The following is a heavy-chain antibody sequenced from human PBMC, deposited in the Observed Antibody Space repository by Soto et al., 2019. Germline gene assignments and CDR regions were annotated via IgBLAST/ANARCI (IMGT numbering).Heavy chain of an antibody. CDR2: ISYDGSNK. Sequence: SLRLSCAASGFTFSSYGMHWVRQAPGKGLEWVALISYDGSNKYYADSVKGRFTISRDNSENTLHLQMNSLRAEDTAVYYCAKDEQWLETSHQPGMDVWGQGTTVTVSS. V-gene: IGHV3-30*18. CDR1: GFTFSSYG. D-gene: IGHD6-19*01. CDR3: AKDEQWLETSHQPGMDV. J-gene: IGHJ6*02.